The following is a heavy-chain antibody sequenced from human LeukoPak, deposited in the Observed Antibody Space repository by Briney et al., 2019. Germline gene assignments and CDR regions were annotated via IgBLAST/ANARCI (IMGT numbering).Heavy chain of an antibody. D-gene: IGHD3-22*01. CDR1: GFIFDDYA. Sequence: PGGSLRLSCAASGFIFDDYAMHWVRQAPGKGLEWVSIIYSDGRSFFADFVKGRFTISRDTSKNTLHLQMNSLRAEDTAVYYCASGIVEGGYFSGPVEYWGQGTLVTVSS. CDR3: ASGIVEGGYFSGPVEY. CDR2: IYSDGRS. V-gene: IGHV3-53*01. J-gene: IGHJ4*02.